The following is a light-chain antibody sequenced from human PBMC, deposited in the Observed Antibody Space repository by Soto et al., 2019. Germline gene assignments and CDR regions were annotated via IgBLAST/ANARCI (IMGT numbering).Light chain of an antibody. J-gene: IGLJ2*01. Sequence: QSALTQPASVSGSPGQSITISCTGTSIEVGGYNYVSWNQQHPGKAPKLIIYEVSNRPSGVSNRFSGSKSGNTASLTISGLQAEDEADYYCSSYTSSSTPYVVFGGGTKLTVL. CDR1: SIEVGGYNY. CDR3: SSYTSSSTPYVV. CDR2: EVS. V-gene: IGLV2-14*01.